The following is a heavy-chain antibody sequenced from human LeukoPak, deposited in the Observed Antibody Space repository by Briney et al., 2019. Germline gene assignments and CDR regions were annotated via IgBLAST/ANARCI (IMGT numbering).Heavy chain of an antibody. CDR1: GFTVSSNY. CDR2: IYSGGST. D-gene: IGHD1-1*01. V-gene: IGHV3-53*01. CDR3: ARDNEFDAGFVDY. Sequence: GGSLRLSCAASGFTVSSNYMSWVRQAPGKGLEWVSVIYSGGSTCYADSVKGRFTISRDNSKNTLYLQMNSLRAEDTAVYYCARDNEFDAGFVDYWGQGTLVTVSS. J-gene: IGHJ4*02.